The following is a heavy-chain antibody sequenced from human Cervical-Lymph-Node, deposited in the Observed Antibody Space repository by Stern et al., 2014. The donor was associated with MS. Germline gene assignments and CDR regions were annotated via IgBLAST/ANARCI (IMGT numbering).Heavy chain of an antibody. J-gene: IGHJ4*02. D-gene: IGHD5-18*01. V-gene: IGHV4-61*02. Sequence: VQLVESGPGLVKPSQTLSLTCTVSGGSISSGSYYWSWIRQPAGKGLEWIGRIYTSGSTNYNPSLKSRVHISVDTPKNQFSLKLGSGTAADTAVYYCAIVGYSYAFDYWGQGTLVTVSS. CDR1: GGSISSGSYY. CDR3: AIVGYSYAFDY. CDR2: IYTSGST.